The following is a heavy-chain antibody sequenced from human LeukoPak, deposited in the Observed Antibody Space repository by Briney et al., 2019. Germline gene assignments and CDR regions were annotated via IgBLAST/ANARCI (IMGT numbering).Heavy chain of an antibody. CDR1: GGSVSSTTYY. J-gene: IGHJ4*02. Sequence: TSETLSLTCTVAGGSVSSTTYYWSWIRQPPGKGLEWIASINYSGSTYYNPSLKSRVTISVDTSENQFSLKLSSVTAADTAVYYCARYVVYGSEKYYFDYWGQGTLVTVSS. D-gene: IGHD3-10*01. CDR2: INYSGST. V-gene: IGHV4-39*01. CDR3: ARYVVYGSEKYYFDY.